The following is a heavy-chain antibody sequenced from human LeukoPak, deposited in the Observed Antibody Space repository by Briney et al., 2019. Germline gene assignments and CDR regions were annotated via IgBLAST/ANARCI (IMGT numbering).Heavy chain of an antibody. CDR3: ATTPYSGSYLASYYFDY. D-gene: IGHD1-26*01. CDR2: IYHSGST. J-gene: IGHJ4*02. V-gene: IGHV4-4*02. Sequence: SETLSLTCAVSGGSISSSNWWSWVRQPPGKGLEWIGEIYHSGSTNYNPSLKSRVTISVDKSKNQFSLKLSSVTAADTAVYYCATTPYSGSYLASYYFDYWGQGTLVTVSS. CDR1: GGSISSSNW.